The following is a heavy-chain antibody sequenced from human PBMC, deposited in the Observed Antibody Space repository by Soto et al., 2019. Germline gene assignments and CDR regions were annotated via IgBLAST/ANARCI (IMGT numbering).Heavy chain of an antibody. CDR2: MNPNSANT. D-gene: IGHD3-16*01. V-gene: IGHV1-8*01. J-gene: IGHJ6*02. CDR1: GYTFTSYD. CDR3: AREGVRGMDV. Sequence: QVQLVQSGAEVKKPGASVKVSCKASGYTFTSYDINWVRQATGQGLEWMGWMNPNSANTGYAQKFQGRVTMTRNTSLSTAYMGLSSRTSEDTAVYYSAREGVRGMDVWGQGTTVSVSS.